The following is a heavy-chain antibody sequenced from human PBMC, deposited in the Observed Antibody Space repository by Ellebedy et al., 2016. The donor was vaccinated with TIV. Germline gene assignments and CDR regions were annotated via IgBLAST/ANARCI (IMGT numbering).Heavy chain of an antibody. CDR3: ARDEHGYRYSYGQIDY. Sequence: ASVKVSCKASGYTFTGYYMHWVRQAPGQGLEWMGWINPNSGGTNYAQKFQGRVTMTRDTSISTAYMELSRLRSDDTAVYYCARDEHGYRYSYGQIDYWGQGTLVTVSS. CDR1: GYTFTGYY. D-gene: IGHD5-18*01. J-gene: IGHJ4*02. CDR2: INPNSGGT. V-gene: IGHV1-2*02.